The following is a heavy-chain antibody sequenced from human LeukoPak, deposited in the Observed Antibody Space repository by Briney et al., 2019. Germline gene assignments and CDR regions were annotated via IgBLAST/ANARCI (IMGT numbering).Heavy chain of an antibody. CDR2: INHSGST. CDR3: ARNRGIVATIYDY. CDR1: GESFSGYY. Sequence: SETLSLTCAVYGESFSGYYWSWIRQPPGKGLEWIGEINHSGSTNYNPSLKSRVTISVDTSKNQFSLKLSSVTAADTAVYYCARNRGIVATIYDYWGQGTLVTVSS. D-gene: IGHD5-12*01. V-gene: IGHV4-34*01. J-gene: IGHJ4*02.